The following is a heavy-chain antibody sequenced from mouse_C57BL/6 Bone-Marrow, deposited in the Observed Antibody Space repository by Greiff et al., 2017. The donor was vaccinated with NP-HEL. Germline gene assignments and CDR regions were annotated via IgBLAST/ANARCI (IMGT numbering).Heavy chain of an antibody. CDR1: GFTFSSYA. CDR3: TRYYYGSSLGYFDY. CDR2: ISSGGDYI. Sequence: EVHLVESGEGLVKPGGSLKLSCAASGFTFSSYAMSWVRQTPEKRLEWVAYISSGGDYIYYADTVKGRFTISRDNARNTLYLQMSSLKSEDTAMYYCTRYYYGSSLGYFDYWGQGTTLTVSS. V-gene: IGHV5-9-1*02. J-gene: IGHJ2*01. D-gene: IGHD1-1*01.